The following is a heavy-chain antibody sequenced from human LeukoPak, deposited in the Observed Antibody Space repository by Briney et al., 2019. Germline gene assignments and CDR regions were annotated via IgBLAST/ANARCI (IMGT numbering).Heavy chain of an antibody. CDR1: GGSFSGYY. CDR3: ARGQPVFDY. Sequence: PSETLSLTCAVYGGSFSGYYWSWIRQPPGKGLEWIGEINHSGSTNYNPSLKSRVTTSVDTSKNQFSLKLSSVTAADTAVYYCARGQPVFDYWGQGTLVTVSS. CDR2: INHSGST. V-gene: IGHV4-34*01. J-gene: IGHJ4*02.